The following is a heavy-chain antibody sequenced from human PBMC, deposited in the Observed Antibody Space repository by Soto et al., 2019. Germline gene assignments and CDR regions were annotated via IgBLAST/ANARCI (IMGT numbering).Heavy chain of an antibody. Sequence: QVQLVQSGAEVKKPGASVKVSCKASGYKFSSYGISWVRQAPGQGLEWMGWISAYTGNTNYAQKLKGRVTMTTDTSTSTAYMELRSLRSDDMAVYYCARDPKDGYPANGMDVGGQGTTVTVSS. D-gene: IGHD5-12*01. V-gene: IGHV1-18*03. CDR3: ARDPKDGYPANGMDV. CDR1: GYKFSSYG. J-gene: IGHJ6*02. CDR2: ISAYTGNT.